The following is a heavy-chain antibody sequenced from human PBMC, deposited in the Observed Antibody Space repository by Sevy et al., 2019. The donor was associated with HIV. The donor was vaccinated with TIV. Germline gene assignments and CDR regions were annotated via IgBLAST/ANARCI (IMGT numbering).Heavy chain of an antibody. CDR2: INPNSGGT. J-gene: IGHJ4*02. Sequence: ASVKVSCKASGYTFTGYYMHWVRQAPGQGLEWMGWINPNSGGTNYVQKFQGRVTMTRDTSISTAYMELSRLRSDDTAVYYCARGLSFWSGLDYWGQGTLVTVSS. V-gene: IGHV1-2*02. CDR3: ARGLSFWSGLDY. CDR1: GYTFTGYY. D-gene: IGHD3-3*01.